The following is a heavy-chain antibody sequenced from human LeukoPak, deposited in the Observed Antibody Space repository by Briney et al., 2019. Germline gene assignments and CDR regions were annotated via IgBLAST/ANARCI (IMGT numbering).Heavy chain of an antibody. Sequence: PGGSLRLSCVASGFTFSDYWMRWVRQAPGKGLVWFSHINSDGSTTNYADSVKGRFTVSRDNAKNTLYLQMNSLRAEDTAVYYCARRPYSTSLGYYFDYWGQGTLVTVSS. J-gene: IGHJ4*02. V-gene: IGHV3-74*01. CDR1: GFTFSDYW. CDR3: ARRPYSTSLGYYFDY. D-gene: IGHD6-6*01. CDR2: INSDGSTT.